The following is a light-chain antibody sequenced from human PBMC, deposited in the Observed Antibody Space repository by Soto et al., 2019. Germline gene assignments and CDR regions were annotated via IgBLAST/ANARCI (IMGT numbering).Light chain of an antibody. Sequence: EIVMTQSPATLSVSPGERATLSCRASQSVSSNLAWYQQKPGQAPRLLLYGASTRATGVPARFSGSGSGTEFTPTISSLQSEDFVVYYCQQYNTWPPWTFGRGTKVEL. CDR2: GAS. V-gene: IGKV3-15*01. J-gene: IGKJ1*01. CDR1: QSVSSN. CDR3: QQYNTWPPWT.